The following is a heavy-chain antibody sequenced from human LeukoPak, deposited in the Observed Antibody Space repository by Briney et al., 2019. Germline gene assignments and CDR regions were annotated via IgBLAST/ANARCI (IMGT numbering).Heavy chain of an antibody. CDR1: GGSISSGSYY. V-gene: IGHV4-61*02. CDR2: IYTSGST. Sequence: SETLSLTCTVSGGSISSGSYYWSCIRQPAGKGREWIGRIYTSGSTNYNPSLKSRVTISVDTSKNQFSLKLSSVTAADTAVYYCARDSTGATAVWFDPWGQGILVTVSS. J-gene: IGHJ5*02. D-gene: IGHD1-7*01. CDR3: ARDSTGATAVWFDP.